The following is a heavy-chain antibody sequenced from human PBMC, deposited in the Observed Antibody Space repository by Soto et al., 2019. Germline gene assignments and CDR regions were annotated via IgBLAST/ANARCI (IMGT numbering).Heavy chain of an antibody. J-gene: IGHJ4*02. Sequence: GGSLRPSCAASGFTFSSYWVHWVRQAPGKGLVWVSRINSDGSSTSYADSVKGRFTISRDNAKNTLYLQMNSLRAEDTAVYYCARDQGPSSWYNYWGQGTLVTVSS. CDR1: GFTFSSYW. D-gene: IGHD6-13*01. CDR2: INSDGSST. CDR3: ARDQGPSSWYNY. V-gene: IGHV3-74*01.